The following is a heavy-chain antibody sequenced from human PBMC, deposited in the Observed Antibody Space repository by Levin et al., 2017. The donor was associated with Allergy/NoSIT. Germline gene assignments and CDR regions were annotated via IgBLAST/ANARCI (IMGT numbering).Heavy chain of an antibody. V-gene: IGHV1-8*01. Sequence: GESLKISCKASGYTFTNNDINWVRQATGQGLEWMGWMNPHSGNTVYAQKFQGRVTMTRNTSISTAYMELSSLRSEDTAVYYCARLSKQWLARWFDPWGQGTLVTVSS. D-gene: IGHD6-19*01. J-gene: IGHJ5*02. CDR3: ARLSKQWLARWFDP. CDR1: GYTFTNND. CDR2: MNPHSGNT.